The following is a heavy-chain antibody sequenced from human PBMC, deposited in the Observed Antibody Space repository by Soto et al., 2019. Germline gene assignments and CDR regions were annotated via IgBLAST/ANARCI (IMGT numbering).Heavy chain of an antibody. J-gene: IGHJ6*02. CDR1: GYTFTGYY. Sequence: ASVKVSCKASGYTFTGYYMHWVRQAPGQGLEWMGWINPNSGGTNYAQKFQGRVTMTRDTSISTAYMELSRLRSDDTAVYYCARHNSAVAGTALYYYYNGMDVWGQGTTVTVSS. D-gene: IGHD6-13*01. V-gene: IGHV1-2*02. CDR3: ARHNSAVAGTALYYYYNGMDV. CDR2: INPNSGGT.